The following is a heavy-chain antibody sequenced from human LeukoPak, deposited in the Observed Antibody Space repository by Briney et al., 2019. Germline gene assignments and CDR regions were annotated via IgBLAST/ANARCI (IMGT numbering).Heavy chain of an antibody. CDR1: GDSVSSNSAA. V-gene: IGHV6-1*01. Sequence: SQTLSLTCAISGDSVSSNSAAWNWIRQSPSRGLEWLGRTYYRSKWYSDYAVSVKSRITINPDTSKNQFSLQLNSVTPEDTAVYYCARGGGYCSGGSCYSRNWFDPWGQGTLVTVSS. CDR3: ARGGGYCSGGSCYSRNWFDP. J-gene: IGHJ5*02. D-gene: IGHD2-15*01. CDR2: TYYRSKWYS.